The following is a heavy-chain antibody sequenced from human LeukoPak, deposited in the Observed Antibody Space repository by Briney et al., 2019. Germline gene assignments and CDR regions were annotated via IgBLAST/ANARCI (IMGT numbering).Heavy chain of an antibody. CDR2: IKSKTDGGTT. D-gene: IGHD4-17*01. V-gene: IGHV3-15*01. CDR1: GFTFSNAW. Sequence: GGSLRLSCAASGFTFSNAWMSWVRQAPGKGLEWVGRIKSKTDGGTTDYAAPVKGRFTISRDDSKNTLYLQMNSLKTEDTAVYYCTTVPPPIDYGDPSVLDYWGQGTLVTVSS. CDR3: TTVPPPIDYGDPSVLDY. J-gene: IGHJ4*02.